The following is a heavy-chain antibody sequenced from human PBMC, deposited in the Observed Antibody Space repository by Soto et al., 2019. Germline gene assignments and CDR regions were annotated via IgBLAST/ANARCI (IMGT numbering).Heavy chain of an antibody. Sequence: QVPLVQSGAEVKKPGASVKVSCRASGYTFTRYSIIWVRQAPGQKIEWMGWINVGTGRTEYSQRTQGRVTITRDTSASTAYIELNNLSSEDTAVYYCARGGVDTRAWYGGDYWGQGTQVVVSS. D-gene: IGHD3-10*01. CDR3: ARGGVDTRAWYGGDY. J-gene: IGHJ4*02. V-gene: IGHV1-3*01. CDR1: GYTFTRYS. CDR2: INVGTGRT.